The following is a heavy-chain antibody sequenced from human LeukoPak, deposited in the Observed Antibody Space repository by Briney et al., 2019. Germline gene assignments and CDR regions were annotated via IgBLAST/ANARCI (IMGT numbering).Heavy chain of an antibody. CDR1: GASISTTNW. CDR2: IFQSGRT. Sequence: SETLSLTCAVSGASISTTNWWSWVRQPPGKGLDWIGEIFQSGRTSYNPSLKSRVTISVDKSRNQFSLKLSSVTAADTAVYYCARVSGYYDYVWGRRDAFDIWGQGTMVTVSS. CDR3: ARVSGYYDYVWGRRDAFDI. V-gene: IGHV4-4*02. J-gene: IGHJ3*02. D-gene: IGHD3-16*01.